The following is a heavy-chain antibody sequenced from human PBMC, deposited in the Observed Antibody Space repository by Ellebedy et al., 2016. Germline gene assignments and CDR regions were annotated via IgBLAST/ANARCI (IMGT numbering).Heavy chain of an antibody. D-gene: IGHD6-19*01. J-gene: IGHJ3*01. CDR1: GGSIGNYY. V-gene: IGHV4-59*01. CDR2: VFHTGTT. Sequence: SETLSLTCTVSGGSIGNYYWNWIRRPPGKGLEWIGYVFHTGTTNYNPSLKSRVTMPVDTSKSQFSLRLTSVTAADTAVYYCAKWNGGWYAFDVWGQGTMVTVSS. CDR3: AKWNGGWYAFDV.